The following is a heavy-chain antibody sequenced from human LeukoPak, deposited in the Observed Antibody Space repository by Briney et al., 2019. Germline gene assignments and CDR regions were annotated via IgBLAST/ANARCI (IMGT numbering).Heavy chain of an antibody. D-gene: IGHD1-26*01. V-gene: IGHV1-46*01. Sequence: ASVKVSFKASGYTFTIYYMHWVRQAPGQGLEWMGIINPSGGSTSYAQKFQGRVTMTRDTSTSTVYMELSSLRSEDTAVYYCARSGTRYPYYYYMDVWGKGTTVTISS. J-gene: IGHJ6*03. CDR2: INPSGGST. CDR3: ARSGTRYPYYYYMDV. CDR1: GYTFTIYY.